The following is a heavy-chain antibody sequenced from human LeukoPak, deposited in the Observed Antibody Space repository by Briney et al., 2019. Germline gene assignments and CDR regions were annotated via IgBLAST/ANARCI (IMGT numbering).Heavy chain of an antibody. D-gene: IGHD3-22*01. J-gene: IGHJ1*01. CDR3: AISNYYDSSGYYFAQH. V-gene: IGHV1-18*01. CDR1: GYTFTSYG. Sequence: ASVKVSCKASGYTFTSYGISWVRQAPGQGLEWMGWISAYNGNTNYAQKLQGRVTMTTDTSTSTAYMELRSLRSDDTAVYYCAISNYYDSSGYYFAQHWGQGTLVTVSS. CDR2: ISAYNGNT.